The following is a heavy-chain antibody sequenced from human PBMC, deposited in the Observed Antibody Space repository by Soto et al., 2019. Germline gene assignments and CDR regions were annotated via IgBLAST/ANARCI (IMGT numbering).Heavy chain of an antibody. CDR2: INHSGST. Sequence: SETLSLTCAVYGGSFSGYYWSWIRQPPGKGLEWIGEINHSGSTNYNPSLKSRVTISVDTSKNQFSLKLSSVTAADTAVYYCARGERRYSSGPHFDYWGQGTLVTVSS. CDR1: GGSFSGYY. V-gene: IGHV4-34*01. D-gene: IGHD6-19*01. CDR3: ARGERRYSSGPHFDY. J-gene: IGHJ4*02.